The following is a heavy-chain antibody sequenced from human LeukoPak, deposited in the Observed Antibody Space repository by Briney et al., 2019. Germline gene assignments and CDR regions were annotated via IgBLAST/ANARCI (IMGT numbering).Heavy chain of an antibody. V-gene: IGHV3-72*01. Sequence: SGGSLRLSCAASGFSFSDHYMDWVRQAPGKGLAWVGRTRNKANSYTTEYAASVKGRFTISRDDSKNSLYLQMNSLKTGDTAVYYCVRDQYCSGGSCPYGMDVWGQGTTVTVSS. CDR3: VRDQYCSGGSCPYGMDV. D-gene: IGHD2-15*01. CDR2: TRNKANSYTT. CDR1: GFSFSDHY. J-gene: IGHJ6*02.